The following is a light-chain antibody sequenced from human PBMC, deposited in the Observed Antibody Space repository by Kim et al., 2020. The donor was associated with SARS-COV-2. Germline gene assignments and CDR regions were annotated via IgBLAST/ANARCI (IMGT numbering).Light chain of an antibody. CDR3: QQSGRMRT. CDR1: QSVSSSY. V-gene: IGKV3-20*01. J-gene: IGKJ1*01. CDR2: GAS. Sequence: EIVLTQSPGTLSLSPGERATLSCRASQSVSSSYLAWYQQKPGQAPRLLIYGASSRATGIPDRFSGSGSGTDFTLTISRLEPEDFAVYYCQQSGRMRTFGQGTKVDIK.